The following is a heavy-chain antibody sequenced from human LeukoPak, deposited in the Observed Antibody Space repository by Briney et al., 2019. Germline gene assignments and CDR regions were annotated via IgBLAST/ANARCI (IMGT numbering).Heavy chain of an antibody. CDR3: ARDGDSRGTGAVDI. J-gene: IGHJ3*02. CDR2: IYYSGST. CDR1: GGSVSSGSYY. V-gene: IGHV4-61*01. D-gene: IGHD1-1*01. Sequence: SETLSLTCTVSGGSVSSGSYYWSWIRQPPGKGLEWIGYIYYSGSTNYNPSLKSRVTISVDTSKNQFSLKLSSVTAADTAVYYCARDGDSRGTGAVDIWGQGTMVTVSS.